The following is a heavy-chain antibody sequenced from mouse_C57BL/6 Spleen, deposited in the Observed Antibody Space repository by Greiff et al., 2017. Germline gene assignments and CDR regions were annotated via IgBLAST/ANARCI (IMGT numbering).Heavy chain of an antibody. CDR1: GFTFSSYA. CDR2: ISSGGDYI. J-gene: IGHJ3*01. V-gene: IGHV5-9-1*02. CDR3: TRDGGLPFFAY. Sequence: EVKLVESGEGLVKPGGSLKLSCAASGFTFSSYAMSWVRQTPEKRLEWVAYISSGGDYIYYADTVKGRFTISRDNARNTLYLQMSSLKSEDTAMYYCTRDGGLPFFAYWGQGTLVTVSA. D-gene: IGHD2-4*01.